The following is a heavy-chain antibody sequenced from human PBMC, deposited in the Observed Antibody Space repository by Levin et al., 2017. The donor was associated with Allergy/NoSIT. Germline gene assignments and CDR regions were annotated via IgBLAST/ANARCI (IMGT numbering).Heavy chain of an antibody. D-gene: IGHD2-15*01. CDR3: ARDRVVASSGTYYYYGMAV. CDR1: GGSISGYH. Sequence: PSETLSLTCIVSGGSISGYHWSWIRQPPGKGLEWIGYINYSGSTNYSPSLKSRVTTSVDTSKNQFSLTPNSVTAADTAVYYCARDRVVASSGTYYYYGMAVWGQGTTVTVSS. J-gene: IGHJ6*02. V-gene: IGHV4-59*01. CDR2: INYSGST.